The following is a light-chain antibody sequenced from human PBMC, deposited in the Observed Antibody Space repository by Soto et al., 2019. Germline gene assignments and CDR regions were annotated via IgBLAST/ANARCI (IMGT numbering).Light chain of an antibody. CDR3: SSYTSNNTL. CDR2: EVN. V-gene: IGLV2-14*01. Sequence: QSALTQPASVSGSPGQSITIPCTGTSSDIGGYNYVSWYQQHPGKAPKLLIYEVNYRPSGVSNRFSGSTSGNTASLTISGLQADDEADYYCSSYTSNNTLFGGGTKLTVL. CDR1: SSDIGGYNY. J-gene: IGLJ2*01.